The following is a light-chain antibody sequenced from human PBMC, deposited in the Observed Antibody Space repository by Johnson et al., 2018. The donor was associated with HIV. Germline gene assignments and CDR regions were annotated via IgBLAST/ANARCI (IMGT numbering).Light chain of an antibody. CDR3: GTWDSSLSAVYV. J-gene: IGLJ1*01. Sequence: QSVLTQPPSVSAAPGQKVTISCSGSSSIIGNNYVSWYQQLPGTAPKLLIYDNNKRPSGIPDRFSGSKSGTSATLGITGLQTGDEAEYYCGTWDSSLSAVYVVGTGAKVAVL. CDR2: DNN. V-gene: IGLV1-51*01. CDR1: SSIIGNNY.